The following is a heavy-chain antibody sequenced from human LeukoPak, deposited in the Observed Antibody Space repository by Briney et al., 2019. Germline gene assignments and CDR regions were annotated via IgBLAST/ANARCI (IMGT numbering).Heavy chain of an antibody. J-gene: IGHJ4*02. Sequence: QPGRSLRLSCAASGFTFSSYGMHWVRQAPGKGLEWVAVIWYDGSNKYYADSVEGRFTISRDNSKNTLYLQMNSLRAEDTAVYYCAREGEDTIGPEYWGQGTLVTVSS. D-gene: IGHD3-9*01. CDR3: AREGEDTIGPEY. CDR1: GFTFSSYG. CDR2: IWYDGSNK. V-gene: IGHV3-33*01.